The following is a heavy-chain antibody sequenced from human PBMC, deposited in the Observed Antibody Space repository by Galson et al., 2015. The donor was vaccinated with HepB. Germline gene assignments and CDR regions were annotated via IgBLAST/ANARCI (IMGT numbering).Heavy chain of an antibody. CDR2: VSGNGDNT. CDR3: ATRSGASGWYSYFQH. CDR1: GFTFSSYA. V-gene: IGHV3-23*01. D-gene: IGHD6-19*01. Sequence: SLRLSCAASGFTFSSYAIMWVRQAPGKGLEWVSGVSGNGDNTFYADSVKGRFTISRDISKNTVYLQMNSLRVEDTAVYYCATRSGASGWYSYFQHWGQGTLVTVSS. J-gene: IGHJ1*01.